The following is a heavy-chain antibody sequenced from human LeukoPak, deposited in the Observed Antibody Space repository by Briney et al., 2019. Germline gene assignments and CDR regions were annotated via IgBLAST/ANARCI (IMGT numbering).Heavy chain of an antibody. CDR2: IYYSGST. CDR3: ASIPPPHYDISMDY. V-gene: IGHV4-39*01. D-gene: IGHD3-16*01. CDR1: GGSISSSSYY. J-gene: IGHJ4*02. Sequence: PSETLSLTCTVSGGSISSSSYYWGWIRQPPGTGLEWIGSIYYSGSTYYNPSLKSRVTISVDTSKNQFSLKLSSVTAADTAVYYCASIPPPHYDISMDYWGQGTLVTVSS.